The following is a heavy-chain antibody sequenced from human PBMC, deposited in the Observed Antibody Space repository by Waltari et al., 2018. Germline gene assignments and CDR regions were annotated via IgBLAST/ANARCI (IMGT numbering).Heavy chain of an antibody. V-gene: IGHV3-30*18. Sequence: QVQLVESGGGVVKPGRSLRLSCAASGFPFSSYGMHWFRQAPGKGLEWVAVISYDGSNNYYADSVKGRFTISRDNSKNTLYLQMNSLRAEDTAVYYCAKHQRFLEWLLYSGFGIALDYWGQGTLVTVSS. CDR2: ISYDGSNN. CDR1: GFPFSSYG. D-gene: IGHD3-3*01. J-gene: IGHJ4*02. CDR3: AKHQRFLEWLLYSGFGIALDY.